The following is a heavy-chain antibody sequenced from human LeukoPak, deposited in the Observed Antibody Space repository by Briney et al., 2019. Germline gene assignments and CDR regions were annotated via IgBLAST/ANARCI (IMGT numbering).Heavy chain of an antibody. CDR1: GFTFSSYS. J-gene: IGHJ6*02. V-gene: IGHV3-21*04. CDR2: ISSSSSYI. CDR3: AKGRAPYYYYGMDV. Sequence: GGSLRLSCAASGFTFSSYSMNWVRQAPGKGLEWVSSISSSSSYIYYADSVKGRFTISRDNAKNSLYLQMNSLRAEDTALYYCAKGRAPYYYYGMDVWGQGTTVTVSS. D-gene: IGHD3-10*01.